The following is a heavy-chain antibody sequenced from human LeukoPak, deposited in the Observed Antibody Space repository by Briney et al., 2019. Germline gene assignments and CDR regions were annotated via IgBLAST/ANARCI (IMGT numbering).Heavy chain of an antibody. CDR2: IDYCGGS. CDR3: ARGEHYGSGTVQFDY. Sequence: SETLSLTCSLSRGSISSYSWTWIRQPPGKGLEWIGFIDYCGGSNYNPSLKSRVTMSVDKSRNQFSLSLTSVSPAYTVGYYCARGEHYGSGTVQFDYWGQGTLVTVSS. D-gene: IGHD3-10*01. J-gene: IGHJ4*02. CDR1: RGSISSYS. V-gene: IGHV4-59*12.